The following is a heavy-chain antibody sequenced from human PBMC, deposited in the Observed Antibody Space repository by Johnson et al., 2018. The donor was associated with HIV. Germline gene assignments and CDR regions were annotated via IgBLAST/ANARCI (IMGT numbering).Heavy chain of an antibody. CDR2: ISYDGSNK. CDR3: AKGHWELLGGGDAFDI. J-gene: IGHJ3*02. D-gene: IGHD1-26*01. CDR1: GFTFRNYA. V-gene: IGHV3-30*04. Sequence: QVPLVESGGGLVQPGGSLRLSCAASGFTFRNYAMHWVRQAPGKGLEWVAVISYDGSNKYYADSVQGRFTISRDNSKNTLSLQMNSLRAEDTALYYCAKGHWELLGGGDAFDIWGQGTMVSVSS.